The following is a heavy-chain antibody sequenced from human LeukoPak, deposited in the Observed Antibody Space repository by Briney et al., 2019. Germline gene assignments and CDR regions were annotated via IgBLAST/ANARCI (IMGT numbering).Heavy chain of an antibody. Sequence: ASVKVSCKSSGYTFTVYYMHLVRQTPGQGLGWMGWINPNSGGTYYAQKFRGRVTMARDTSISTAYMQLSRLRSEDTAVYYCARFIAADTYYFDYWGKGTLVTVSS. CDR2: INPNSGGT. CDR3: ARFIAADTYYFDY. J-gene: IGHJ4*02. D-gene: IGHD6-13*01. CDR1: GYTFTVYY. V-gene: IGHV1-2*02.